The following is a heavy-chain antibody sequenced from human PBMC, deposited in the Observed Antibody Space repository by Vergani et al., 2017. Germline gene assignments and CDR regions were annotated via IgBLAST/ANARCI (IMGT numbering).Heavy chain of an antibody. CDR1: GGTFSSYT. J-gene: IGHJ6*02. V-gene: IGHV1-69*08. CDR3: ARDAPRYYYGMDV. Sequence: QVQLVQSGAEVKKPGSSVKVSCKASGGTFSSYTISWVRQAPGQGLEWMGRIIPILGIANYAQKFQGRVTITADKSTSTAYMELSSLRSEDTAVYYCARDAPRYYYGMDVWGQGTTVTVSS. CDR2: IIPILGIA.